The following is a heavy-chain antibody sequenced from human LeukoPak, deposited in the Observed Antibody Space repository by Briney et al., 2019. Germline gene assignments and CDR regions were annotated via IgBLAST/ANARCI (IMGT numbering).Heavy chain of an antibody. CDR2: ISGSGGST. D-gene: IGHD6-19*01. J-gene: IGHJ4*02. V-gene: IGHV3-23*01. Sequence: GGSLRLSCAASGFTFSSYAMSWVRQAPGKGLEWVSAISGSGGSTYYADSVKGRFTISRDNSKNTLYLQMNSLRAEDTALYYCAKDNRGGWSGYFDYWGQGILVTVSS. CDR3: AKDNRGGWSGYFDY. CDR1: GFTFSSYA.